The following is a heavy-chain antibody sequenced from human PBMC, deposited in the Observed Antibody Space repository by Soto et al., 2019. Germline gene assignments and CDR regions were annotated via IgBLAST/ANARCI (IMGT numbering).Heavy chain of an antibody. D-gene: IGHD3-10*01. V-gene: IGHV4-34*01. CDR2: INHSGST. CDR1: GGSFSGYY. Sequence: PSETLSLTCAVYGGSFSGYYWSWIRQPPGKGLEWIGEINHSGSTNYNPSLKSRVTISVDTSKNQFSLKLSSVTAADTAVYYCARGVLWKSPYFDYWGQGTLVTVSS. J-gene: IGHJ4*02. CDR3: ARGVLWKSPYFDY.